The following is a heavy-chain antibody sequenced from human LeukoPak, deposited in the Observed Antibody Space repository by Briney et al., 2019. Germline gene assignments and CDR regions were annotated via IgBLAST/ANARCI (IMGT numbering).Heavy chain of an antibody. Sequence: SETLSLTCIVSGGSISSGDYYWSWIRQPPGKGLEWIGYIYYSGSTYYNPSLKSRVTISVDTSKNQFSLKLSSVTAADTAVYYCARGGGDTMVRGVIWNYWGQGTLVTVSS. CDR3: ARGGGDTMVRGVIWNY. D-gene: IGHD3-10*01. J-gene: IGHJ4*02. CDR2: IYYSGST. V-gene: IGHV4-30-4*01. CDR1: GGSISSGDYY.